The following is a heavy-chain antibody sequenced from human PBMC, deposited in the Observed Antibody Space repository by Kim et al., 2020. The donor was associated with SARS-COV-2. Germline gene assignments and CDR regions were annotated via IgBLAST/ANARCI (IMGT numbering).Heavy chain of an antibody. CDR3: ARESAAWYYYFDY. Sequence: YAQQFQGRVTMTRDTSISTAYMELSRLRSDDTAVYYCARESAAWYYYFDYWGQGTLVTVSS. V-gene: IGHV1-2*02. D-gene: IGHD6-13*01. J-gene: IGHJ4*02.